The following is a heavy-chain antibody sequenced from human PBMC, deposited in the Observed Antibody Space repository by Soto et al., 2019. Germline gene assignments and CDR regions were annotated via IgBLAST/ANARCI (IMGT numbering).Heavy chain of an antibody. D-gene: IGHD3-16*01. CDR3: ARDMGVRCCDY. Sequence: GGSLRLSCAASGFTFSSYSMNWVRQAPGKGLEWVSYISSSRSDIYYVDSVKGRFTISRDNAKNSLYLQMNSLRAEDTAVYYCARDMGVRCCDYWGQGTLVTVSS. CDR1: GFTFSSYS. V-gene: IGHV3-21*01. CDR2: ISSSRSDI. J-gene: IGHJ4*02.